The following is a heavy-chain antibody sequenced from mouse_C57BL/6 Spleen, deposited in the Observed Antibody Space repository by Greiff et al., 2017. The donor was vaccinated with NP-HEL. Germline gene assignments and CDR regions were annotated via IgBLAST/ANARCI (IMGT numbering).Heavy chain of an antibody. CDR2: IYPRSGNT. Sequence: VQLQESGAELARPGASVKLSCKASGYTFTSYGISWVKQRTGQGLEWIGEIYPRSGNTYYNEKFKGKATLTADKSSSTAYMELRSLTSEDSAVYFCARVGGDCYGSSLCWYFDVWGTGTTVTVSS. CDR1: GYTFTSYG. J-gene: IGHJ1*03. CDR3: ARVGGDCYGSSLCWYFDV. D-gene: IGHD1-1*01. V-gene: IGHV1-81*01.